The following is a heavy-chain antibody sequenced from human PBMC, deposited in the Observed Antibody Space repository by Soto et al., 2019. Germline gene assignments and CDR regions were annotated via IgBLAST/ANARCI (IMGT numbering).Heavy chain of an antibody. V-gene: IGHV1-3*01. Sequence: ASVKVSCKASGYTFTSYAMHWVRQAPGQRLEWMGWINAGNGNTKYSQKFQGRVTITRDTSASTAYMELSSLRSEDTAVYYCARDGTYCGGDCSPYYYYYGMDVWGQGTTVTVSS. CDR2: INAGNGNT. CDR3: ARDGTYCGGDCSPYYYYYGMDV. CDR1: GYTFTSYA. J-gene: IGHJ6*02. D-gene: IGHD2-21*02.